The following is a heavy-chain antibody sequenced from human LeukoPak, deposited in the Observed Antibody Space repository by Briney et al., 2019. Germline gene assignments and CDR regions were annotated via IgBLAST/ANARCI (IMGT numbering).Heavy chain of an antibody. CDR3: ARGRDGYNEVVEAFDI. CDR2: IYYSGST. Sequence: SETLSLTCTVSGGSISSYYWSWIRQPPGKGLEWIGYIYYSGSTNYNPSLKGRVTISVDTSENQFSLKLSSVTAADTAVYYCARGRDGYNEVVEAFDIWGQGTMVTVSS. V-gene: IGHV4-59*01. D-gene: IGHD5-24*01. J-gene: IGHJ3*02. CDR1: GGSISSYY.